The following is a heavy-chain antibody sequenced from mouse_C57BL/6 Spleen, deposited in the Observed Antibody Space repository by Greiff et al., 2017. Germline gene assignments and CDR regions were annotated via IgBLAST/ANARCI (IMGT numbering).Heavy chain of an antibody. CDR3: TRDDSYSSSPYYFDY. Sequence: VKVVESGAELVKPGASVKISCKASGYAFSSYWMNWVKQRPGKGLEWIGQIHPGDGDTNYNGKFKGKATLTADKSSSTAYMQLSSLTSEDSAVYFCTRDDSYSSSPYYFDYWDQGTTLTVSS. J-gene: IGHJ2*01. V-gene: IGHV1-80*01. D-gene: IGHD1-1*01. CDR1: GYAFSSYW. CDR2: IHPGDGDT.